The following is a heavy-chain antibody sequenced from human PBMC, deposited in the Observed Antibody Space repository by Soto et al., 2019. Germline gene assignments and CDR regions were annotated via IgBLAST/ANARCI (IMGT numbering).Heavy chain of an antibody. CDR2: INPSGGST. CDR3: ARGDYYDSSGYYRIDY. CDR1: GYTFTSYY. V-gene: IGHV1-46*01. Sequence: QVQLVQSGAEVTKPGASVKVSCKASGYTFTSYYMHWVRQAPGQGLEWMGIINPSGGSTSYAQKFQGRVTMTRDTSTSTVYMALSSLRSEDTAVYYCARGDYYDSSGYYRIDYWGQGTLVTVSS. J-gene: IGHJ4*02. D-gene: IGHD3-22*01.